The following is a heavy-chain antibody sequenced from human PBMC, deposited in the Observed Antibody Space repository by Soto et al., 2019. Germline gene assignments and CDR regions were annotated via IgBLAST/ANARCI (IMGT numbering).Heavy chain of an antibody. CDR2: TGGPGDT. CDR1: GFTVSRYG. CDR3: ARGDHYGLGRYSPRDC. V-gene: IGHV3-13*01. J-gene: IGHJ4*02. Sequence: EVQVVESGGGWVQPGGSLRPSCAAPGFTVSRYGMHWVRQRTSKSLARGSATGGPGDTYYSGTVKGRFTISREKAKNSLYLQMNSLIAEDTAVYYCARGDHYGLGRYSPRDCWGQGTLVTVSA. D-gene: IGHD3-10*01.